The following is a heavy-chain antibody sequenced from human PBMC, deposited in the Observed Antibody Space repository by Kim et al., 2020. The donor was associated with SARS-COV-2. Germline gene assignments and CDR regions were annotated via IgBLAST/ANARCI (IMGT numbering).Heavy chain of an antibody. CDR3: ARDGDLPDY. D-gene: IGHD7-27*01. Sequence: NSNTKYAQKLQGRVTRSTDPSTTTAYMELRSRRSDDTAVYYCARDGDLPDYWGQGTLVTVSS. V-gene: IGHV1-18*01. CDR2: NSNT. J-gene: IGHJ4*02.